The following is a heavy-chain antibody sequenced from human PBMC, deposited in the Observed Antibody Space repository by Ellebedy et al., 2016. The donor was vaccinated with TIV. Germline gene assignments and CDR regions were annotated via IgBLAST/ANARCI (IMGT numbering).Heavy chain of an antibody. CDR3: ARGYSSGGHWYSGSH. CDR1: GFTFSDHY. J-gene: IGHJ4*02. Sequence: GGSLRLXCAASGFTFSDHYMDWVRQAPGKGLEWVARIRNKAKSDTTEYAASVKDRFTISRDDSENSLYLQMNSLKTEDTAVYYCARGYSSGGHWYSGSHWGQGTLVTVSS. V-gene: IGHV3-72*01. D-gene: IGHD2-15*01. CDR2: IRNKAKSDTT.